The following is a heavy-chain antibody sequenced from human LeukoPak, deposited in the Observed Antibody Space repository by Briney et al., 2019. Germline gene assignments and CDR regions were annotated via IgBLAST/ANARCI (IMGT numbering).Heavy chain of an antibody. CDR3: ATARFCSGGACYAEH. CDR2: IYPGDSDT. CDR1: GYSFTTSW. Sequence: GESLKISCKGSGYSFTTSWIGWVRQMPGKGLEWMGFIYPGDSDTRYSPSFQGQVTISVDKSISTAYLQWSSLKASDTAMYYCATARFCSGGACYAEHWGQGTLVTVSS. J-gene: IGHJ4*02. V-gene: IGHV5-51*01. D-gene: IGHD2-15*01.